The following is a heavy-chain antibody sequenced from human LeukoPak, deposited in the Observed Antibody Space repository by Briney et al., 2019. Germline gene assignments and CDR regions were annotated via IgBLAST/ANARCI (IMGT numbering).Heavy chain of an antibody. Sequence: GESPKISCQGSGYSFANYWIAWVRQTPGKGLEWMGIIYPGDSDTKYSPSFQGQVTISAGKSISTAYLQWSSLKASDTAIYYCARQPARYAGGFDPWGQGTLVTVSS. J-gene: IGHJ5*02. CDR3: ARQPARYAGGFDP. D-gene: IGHD1-14*01. CDR1: GYSFANYW. CDR2: IYPGDSDT. V-gene: IGHV5-51*01.